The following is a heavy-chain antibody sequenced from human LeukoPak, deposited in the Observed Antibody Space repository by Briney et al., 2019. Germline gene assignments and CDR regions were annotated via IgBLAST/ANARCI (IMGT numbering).Heavy chain of an antibody. CDR2: IRYDGSNK. CDR1: GFTFSSYG. CDR3: AKDAYGRGWYPSAFDI. V-gene: IGHV3-30*02. Sequence: GGSLRLSCAASGFTFSSYGMHWVRQAPGKGLEWVAFIRYDGSNKYYADSVKGRFTISRDNSKNTLYLQMNSLRAEDTAVYYCAKDAYGRGWYPSAFDIWGQGTMVTVSS. D-gene: IGHD6-19*01. J-gene: IGHJ3*02.